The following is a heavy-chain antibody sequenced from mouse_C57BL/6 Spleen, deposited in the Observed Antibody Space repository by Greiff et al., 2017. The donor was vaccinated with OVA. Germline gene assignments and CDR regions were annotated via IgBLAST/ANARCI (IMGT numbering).Heavy chain of an antibody. J-gene: IGHJ1*03. CDR3: TTYGGGYYVYFDV. CDR1: GFNIKDDY. D-gene: IGHD2-3*01. CDR2: IDPENGDT. Sequence: EVKLQQSGAELVRPGASVKLSCTASGFNIKDDYMHWVKQRPEQGLEWIGWIDPENGDTEYASKFQGKATITADTSSNTAYLQLSSLTSEDTAVYYCTTYGGGYYVYFDVWGTGTTVTVSS. V-gene: IGHV14-4*01.